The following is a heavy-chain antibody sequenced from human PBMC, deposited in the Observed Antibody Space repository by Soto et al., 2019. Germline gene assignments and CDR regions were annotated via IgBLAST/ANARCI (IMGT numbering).Heavy chain of an antibody. J-gene: IGHJ4*02. CDR1: GGTFSSYA. Sequence: SLKVSCKASGGTFSSYAISWVRQAPGQGLEWMGGIIPIFGTANYAQKFQGRVTITADESTSTAYMELSSLRSEDTAVYYCARDSGSYPPFDYWGQGTLVTVYS. V-gene: IGHV1-69*13. CDR3: ARDSGSYPPFDY. CDR2: IIPIFGTA. D-gene: IGHD1-26*01.